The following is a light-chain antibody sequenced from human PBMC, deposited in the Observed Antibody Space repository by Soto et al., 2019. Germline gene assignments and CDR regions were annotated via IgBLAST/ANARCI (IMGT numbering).Light chain of an antibody. Sequence: EIVMTQSPATLSVSPGERATLSCRASQSVSSNLAWYQQKPGQAPRLLIYGASTRATGIPARFSARGSGTEFTLTISSLQSEDFAVYYCQQYNNWPRTFGQGTKVDIK. CDR3: QQYNNWPRT. CDR1: QSVSSN. V-gene: IGKV3-15*01. J-gene: IGKJ1*01. CDR2: GAS.